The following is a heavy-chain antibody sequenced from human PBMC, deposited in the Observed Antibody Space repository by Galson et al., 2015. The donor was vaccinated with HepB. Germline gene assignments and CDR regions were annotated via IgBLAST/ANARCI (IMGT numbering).Heavy chain of an antibody. CDR2: IIPIFGTA. Sequence: SVKVSCKASGGTFSSYAISWVRQAPGQGLEWMGGIIPIFGTANYAQKFQGRVTITADESTSTAYMELSSLRSEDTAVYYCARGGGEWLPPRRANAFDIWGQGTMVTVSS. CDR1: GGTFSSYA. CDR3: ARGGGEWLPPRRANAFDI. V-gene: IGHV1-69*13. J-gene: IGHJ3*02. D-gene: IGHD3-16*01.